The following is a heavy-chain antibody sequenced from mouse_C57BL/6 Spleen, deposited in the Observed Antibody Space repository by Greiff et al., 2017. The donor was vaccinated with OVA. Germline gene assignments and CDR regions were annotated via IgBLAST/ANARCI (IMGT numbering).Heavy chain of an antibody. CDR2: ISGGGGNT. J-gene: IGHJ1*03. Sequence: EVQLVESGGGLVKPGGSLKLSCAASGFTFSSYTMSWVRQTPEKRLEWVATISGGGGNTYYPDSVKGRFTISRDNAKNTLYLQMSSLRSEDTALYYCAREAYYSNYWYFDVWGTGTTVTVSS. CDR1: GFTFSSYT. CDR3: AREAYYSNYWYFDV. D-gene: IGHD2-5*01. V-gene: IGHV5-9*01.